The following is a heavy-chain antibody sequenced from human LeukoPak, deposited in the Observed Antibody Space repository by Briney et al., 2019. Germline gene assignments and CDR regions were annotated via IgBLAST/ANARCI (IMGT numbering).Heavy chain of an antibody. D-gene: IGHD3-3*01. CDR2: INPNRGGT. J-gene: IGHJ4*02. V-gene: IGHV1-2*06. CDR3: ARGGSRDSYYDFWSGYSDLVR. Sequence: ASVKVSCKASGYTFTGHYMHWVRQAPGQGLEWMGRINPNRGGTNYAQKFQGRVTMTRDTSISTAYMELSRLRSDDTAVYCCARGGSRDSYYDFWSGYSDLVRWGQGTLVTVSS. CDR1: GYTFTGHY.